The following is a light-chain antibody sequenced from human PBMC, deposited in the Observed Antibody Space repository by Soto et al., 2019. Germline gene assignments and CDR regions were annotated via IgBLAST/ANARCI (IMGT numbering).Light chain of an antibody. CDR3: CSYAGSSGGVV. J-gene: IGLJ2*01. CDR1: SSDVGSYNL. Sequence: QPALTQPASVSGSPGQSITISCTGTSSDVGSYNLVSWYQQHPGKAPKLMIYEGSKRPSGVSNRFSGSKSGNTASLTISGLQAEDEADYYCCSYAGSSGGVVFGGGTKLTVL. CDR2: EGS. V-gene: IGLV2-23*01.